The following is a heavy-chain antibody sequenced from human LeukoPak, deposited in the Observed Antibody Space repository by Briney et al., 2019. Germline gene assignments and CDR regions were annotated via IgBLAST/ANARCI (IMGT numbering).Heavy chain of an antibody. CDR3: ARVPQVGLEDSSGYYAPFRY. CDR1: GGTFSSYA. CDR2: IIPIFGTA. Sequence: GASVKVSCKASGGTFSSYAISWVRQAPGQGLEWMGGIIPIFGTANYAQKFQGRVTITADESTSTAYMELSSLRSEDTAVHYCARVPQVGLEDSSGYYAPFRYWGQGTLVTVSS. D-gene: IGHD3-22*01. V-gene: IGHV1-69*13. J-gene: IGHJ4*02.